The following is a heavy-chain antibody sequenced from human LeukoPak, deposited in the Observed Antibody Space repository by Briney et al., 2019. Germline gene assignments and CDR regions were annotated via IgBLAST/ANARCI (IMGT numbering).Heavy chain of an antibody. D-gene: IGHD3-22*01. CDR2: INPNSGGT. Sequence: ASVKVSCKASGYTFTGYYMHWVRQAPGQGLEWMGRINPNSGGTNYAQKFQGRVTMTRDTSISTAYMELSRLRSDDTAVYYCARGDSSGSQDAFDIWGKGTMVTVSS. V-gene: IGHV1-2*06. J-gene: IGHJ3*02. CDR1: GYTFTGYY. CDR3: ARGDSSGSQDAFDI.